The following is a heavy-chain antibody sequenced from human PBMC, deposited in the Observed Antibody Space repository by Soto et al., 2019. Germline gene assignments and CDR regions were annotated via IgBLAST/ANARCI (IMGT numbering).Heavy chain of an antibody. CDR1: AGYLERSHYF. V-gene: IGHV4-61*01. J-gene: IGHJ5*01. D-gene: IGHD3-22*01. Sequence: PSETLSLTCIVSAGYLERSHYFWNWIRQPPGKVLEWIGNISYSGVSNPNPALKSRVTLSLDTFNNQFSLTLTSVTAADTAMYYCASSTFFPDSRGYHFKNLDSWGQGTLVTVSS. CDR2: ISYSGVS. CDR3: ASSTFFPDSRGYHFKNLDS.